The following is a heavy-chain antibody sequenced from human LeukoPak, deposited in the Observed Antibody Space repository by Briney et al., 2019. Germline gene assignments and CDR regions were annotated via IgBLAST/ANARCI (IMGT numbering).Heavy chain of an antibody. CDR1: GYTFTGYY. J-gene: IGHJ4*02. Sequence: GASVKVSCKASGYTFTGYYLHWVRQAPGQGLEWMGWLSPKTGGTRYAQKFQGRVTMTRDTSISTVNMELSRLTSDDTAVYYCARATAENDHWGQGTLVTVSS. V-gene: IGHV1-2*02. CDR3: ARATAENDH. CDR2: LSPKTGGT.